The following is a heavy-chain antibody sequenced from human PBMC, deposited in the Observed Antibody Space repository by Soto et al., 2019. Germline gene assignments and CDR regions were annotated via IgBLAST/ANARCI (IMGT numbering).Heavy chain of an antibody. CDR2: ISGRGSST. J-gene: IGHJ4*02. D-gene: IGHD3-10*01. CDR1: GFTFSSSA. Sequence: EVQLLESGGGLTQPGGSLRLSCAASGFTFSSSAMNWVRQAPGKGLVWLASISGRGSSTFYADSVKGRFTISRDNSNNTLYLHMNSLRAEDTAVYYCAKDSHYFGSGSLDYWGQGTLVTVSS. V-gene: IGHV3-23*01. CDR3: AKDSHYFGSGSLDY.